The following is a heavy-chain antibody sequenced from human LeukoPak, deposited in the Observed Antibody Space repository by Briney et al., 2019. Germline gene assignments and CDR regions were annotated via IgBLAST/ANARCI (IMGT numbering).Heavy chain of an antibody. CDR1: GFTFRNSA. J-gene: IGHJ6*02. Sequence: GGSLRLSCAASGFTFRNSAMSWVRQAPGKGLEWVSTFTGGDGSAYYADSVKGRFTISRDNSKNTLYLQMNSLRAEDTAIYYCAREGPYYGMDVWGQGTTVTVSS. CDR3: AREGPYYGMDV. V-gene: IGHV3-23*01. CDR2: FTGGDGSA.